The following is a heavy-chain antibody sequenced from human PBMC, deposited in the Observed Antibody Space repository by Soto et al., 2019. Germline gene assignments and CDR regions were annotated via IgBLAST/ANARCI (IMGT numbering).Heavy chain of an antibody. CDR3: AKGLINGRWYAED. CDR1: GFTFSSCV. CDR2: ITGSGTGA. V-gene: IGHV3-23*01. D-gene: IGHD6-13*01. J-gene: IGHJ4*02. Sequence: EVHLLESGGGLVHPGESLRLSCGASGFTFSSCVMTWVRHAPGKGLEWVSCITGSGTGAYYADSVKGRFTISRDNSKNMVYLQMNNLRAEDTGVYYCAKGLINGRWYAEDWGQGTLVTVSS.